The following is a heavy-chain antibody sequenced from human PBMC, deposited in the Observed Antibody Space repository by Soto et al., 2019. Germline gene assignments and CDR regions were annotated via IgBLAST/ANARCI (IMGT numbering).Heavy chain of an antibody. D-gene: IGHD3-3*01. Sequence: SETLSLTCTVSGGSISSYYWSWIRQPAGKGLEWIGRIYTSGSTNYNPSLKSRVTMSVDTSKNQFSLKLSSVTAADMAVYFCARVITIFGVVMADWFDPWGQGTLVTVS. CDR2: IYTSGST. CDR3: ARVITIFGVVMADWFDP. V-gene: IGHV4-4*07. J-gene: IGHJ5*02. CDR1: GGSISSYY.